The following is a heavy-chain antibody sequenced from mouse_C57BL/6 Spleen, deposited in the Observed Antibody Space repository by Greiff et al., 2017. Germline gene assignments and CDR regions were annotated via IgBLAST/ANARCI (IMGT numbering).Heavy chain of an antibody. D-gene: IGHD2-12*01. J-gene: IGHJ4*01. V-gene: IGHV5-6*01. CDR2: ISSGGSYT. CDR1: GFTFSSYG. CDR3: ARLDYRGAMDY. Sequence: EVKLMESGGDLVKPGGSLKLSCAASGFTFSSYGMSWVRQTPDKRLEWVATISSGGSYTYYPDSVKGRFTISRDNAKNTLYLQMSSLKSEDTAMYYCARLDYRGAMDYWGQGTSVTVSS.